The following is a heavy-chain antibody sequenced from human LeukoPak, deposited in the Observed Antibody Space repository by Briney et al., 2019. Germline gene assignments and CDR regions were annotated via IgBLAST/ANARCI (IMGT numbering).Heavy chain of an antibody. CDR2: IYYSGST. CDR1: GGSISSYY. Sequence: SETLSLTCTVSGGSISSYYWSWIRQPPGKGLDWIGYIYYSGSTTYNPSLNSRVTISVDTSKNQFSLKLTSVTAADTAVYYCARLGYCSSTSCYPDYWGQGTLVTVSS. V-gene: IGHV4-59*01. J-gene: IGHJ4*02. CDR3: ARLGYCSSTSCYPDY. D-gene: IGHD2-2*01.